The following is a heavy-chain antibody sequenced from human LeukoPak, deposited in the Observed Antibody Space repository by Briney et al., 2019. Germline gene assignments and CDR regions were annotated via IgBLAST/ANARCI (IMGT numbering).Heavy chain of an antibody. Sequence: GGSLRLSCAASGFTFSGSTIHWVRQSSGKGLEWVGRIRSNVNSYATAYAASVKGRFTISRDNAKSSLYLQMNSLRAEDTAVYYCAGDTGYSYGSTDYYYYMDVWGKGTTVTVSS. CDR1: GFTFSGST. V-gene: IGHV3-73*01. J-gene: IGHJ6*03. CDR2: IRSNVNSYAT. CDR3: AGDTGYSYGSTDYYYYMDV. D-gene: IGHD5-18*01.